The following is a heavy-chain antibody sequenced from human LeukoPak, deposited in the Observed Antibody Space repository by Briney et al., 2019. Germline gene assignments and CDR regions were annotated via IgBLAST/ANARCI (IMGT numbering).Heavy chain of an antibody. D-gene: IGHD3-22*01. V-gene: IGHV4-59*01. CDR3: GRWGYFDSGNYFVVDY. J-gene: IGHJ4*02. Sequence: SETLSLTCTVSGGSISSYYWNWIRQAPGKALEWIGHIHNNGDSAYNFSLKSRVTISMDTSKNQFSLKLSSVTAADTAVYYCGRWGYFDSGNYFVVDYWGQGTVVTVSS. CDR2: IHNNGDS. CDR1: GGSISSYY.